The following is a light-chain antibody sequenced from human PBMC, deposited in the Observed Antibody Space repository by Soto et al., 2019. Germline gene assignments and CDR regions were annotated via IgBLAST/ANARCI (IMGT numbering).Light chain of an antibody. CDR1: QSVNNN. CDR2: GAS. V-gene: IGKV3-15*01. Sequence: EIVMTQSPATLSVSPGERATLSCRASQSVNNNLAWYQQKPGQAPSLLIYGASTGATGIPARFSGSGSGTEFTLTISSLQSEDFAVYYCQQYGSSPMYTFGQG. CDR3: QQYGSSPMYT. J-gene: IGKJ2*01.